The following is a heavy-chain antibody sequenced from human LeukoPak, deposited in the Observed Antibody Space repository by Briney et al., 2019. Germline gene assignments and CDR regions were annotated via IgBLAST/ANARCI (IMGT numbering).Heavy chain of an antibody. CDR2: ISGSGGST. CDR1: GFTFSSYA. J-gene: IGHJ4*02. Sequence: GGSLRLSCAASGFTFSSYAMSWVRQAPGKGLEWVSAISGSGGSTYYADSVKGRFTISRDNSKNTLYLQMNSLRAEDTAVYYCRSPTNSGYGVGDYWGQGTLVTVSS. CDR3: RSPTNSGYGVGDY. V-gene: IGHV3-23*01. D-gene: IGHD5-12*01.